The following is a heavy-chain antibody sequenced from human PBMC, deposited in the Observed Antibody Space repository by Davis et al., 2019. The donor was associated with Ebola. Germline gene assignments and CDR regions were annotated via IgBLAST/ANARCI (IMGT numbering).Heavy chain of an antibody. CDR3: AKAASGSSWYYFDY. Sequence: PGGSLRLSCAASGFTFADYAMHWVRQAPGKGLEWVSGISWNSGSIGYADSVKGRFTISRDNAKNSLYLQMNSLRAEDTALYYCAKAASGSSWYYFDYWGQGTLVTVSS. D-gene: IGHD6-13*01. V-gene: IGHV3-9*01. J-gene: IGHJ4*02. CDR1: GFTFADYA. CDR2: ISWNSGSI.